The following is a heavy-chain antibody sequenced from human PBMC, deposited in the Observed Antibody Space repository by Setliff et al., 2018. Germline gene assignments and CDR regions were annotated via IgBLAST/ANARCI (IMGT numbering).Heavy chain of an antibody. CDR2: IKQDGSEK. CDR3: ASGLLRGVVGY. CDR1: GFTFSSYW. V-gene: IGHV3-7*01. J-gene: IGHJ4*02. D-gene: IGHD3-10*01. Sequence: GGSLRLSCAASGFTFSSYWMSWVRQAPGKGLEWVANIKQDGSEKYYVDSVKGRFTISRDNAKNSLYLQMNSLRAEDTAVYYCASGLLRGVVGYWGQGTLVTVSS.